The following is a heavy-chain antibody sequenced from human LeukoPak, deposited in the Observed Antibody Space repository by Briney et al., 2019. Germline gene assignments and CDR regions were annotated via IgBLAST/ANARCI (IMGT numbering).Heavy chain of an antibody. Sequence: SETLSLTCTVSGGSISSTSYYWGWIRQPPGKGLEWIGSIYYRGSTYYNPSLKSRVTISVDTSKNQFSLKLTSVTAADTAVYYCARQGGDYINGGYFYYYYYMDVWGKGTTVTVSS. CDR2: IYYRGST. CDR3: ARQGGDYINGGYFYYYYYMDV. D-gene: IGHD4-11*01. J-gene: IGHJ6*03. CDR1: GGSISSTSYY. V-gene: IGHV4-39*01.